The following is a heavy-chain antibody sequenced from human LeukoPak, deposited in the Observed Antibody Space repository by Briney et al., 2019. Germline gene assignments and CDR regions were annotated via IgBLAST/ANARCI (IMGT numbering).Heavy chain of an antibody. CDR2: FSGSGGST. CDR1: GFTFSSYA. CDR3: VRHDYRGGEDFDY. D-gene: IGHD4-11*01. V-gene: IGHV3-23*01. Sequence: GGSLRLSCAASGFTFSSYAMSWVRQAPGKGLEWVSAFSGSGGSTYYADSVKGRFTISRDNSKNTLFLQMNSLRAEDTAVYYCVRHDYRGGEDFDYWGQGTLVTVSS. J-gene: IGHJ4*02.